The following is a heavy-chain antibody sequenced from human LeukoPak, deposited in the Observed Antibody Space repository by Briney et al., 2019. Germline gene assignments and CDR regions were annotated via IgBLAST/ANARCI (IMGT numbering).Heavy chain of an antibody. CDR3: ATVGIAAAGTGYYYYMDV. Sequence: ASVKVSCKASGYTFTSYGISWVRQAPGHGLEWMGWISAYNGNTNYAQKLQGRVTMTADTSTSTAYMELRSLRSDDTAVYYCATVGIAAAGTGYYYYMDVWGKGTTVTVSS. J-gene: IGHJ6*03. CDR2: ISAYNGNT. CDR1: GYTFTSYG. V-gene: IGHV1-18*01. D-gene: IGHD6-13*01.